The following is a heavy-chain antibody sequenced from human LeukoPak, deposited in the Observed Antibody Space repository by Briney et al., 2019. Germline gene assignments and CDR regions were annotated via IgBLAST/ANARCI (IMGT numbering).Heavy chain of an antibody. CDR2: IYYSGSTNY. J-gene: IGHJ5*02. V-gene: IGHV4-59*01. Sequence: SETLSLTCTVSGGSIRNYFWSWIRQPPGKGLEWIGYIYYSGSTNYNYNPSLKSRVSISVDTSKSQFSLKLSSVTAADTAVYYCASGGYCGDTSCYPNYLDPWGQGTLVTVSS. CDR1: GGSIRNYF. CDR3: ASGGYCGDTSCYPNYLDP. D-gene: IGHD2-2*01.